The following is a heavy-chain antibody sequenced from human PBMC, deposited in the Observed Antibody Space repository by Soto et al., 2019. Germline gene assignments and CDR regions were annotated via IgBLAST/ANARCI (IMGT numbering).Heavy chain of an antibody. J-gene: IGHJ4*02. CDR1: GGTFSSYA. D-gene: IGHD3-16*02. Sequence: QVQLVQSGAEVKKPGSSVKVSCKASGGTFSSYAISWVRQAPGQGLEWMGGIIPIFGTANYAQKFAGRVTITADESTSTAYMELSSLGSEDTAVYYCARCPYDYVWGSYRPLDYWGQGTLVTVSS. CDR2: IIPIFGTA. CDR3: ARCPYDYVWGSYRPLDY. V-gene: IGHV1-69*01.